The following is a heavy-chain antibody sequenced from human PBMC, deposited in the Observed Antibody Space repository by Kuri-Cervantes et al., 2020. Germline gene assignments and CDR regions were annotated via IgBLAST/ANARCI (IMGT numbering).Heavy chain of an antibody. D-gene: IGHD6-13*01. J-gene: IGHJ5*02. CDR3: ARDSTPIAAGSKGNNWFDP. Sequence: GESLKISCAASGFTFSSYEMNWVRQAPGKGLEWVSYISSSGSTIYYADSVKGRFTISRDNAKNSLYLQMNSLRAEDTAVYYCARDSTPIAAGSKGNNWFDPWGQGTLVTVSS. CDR1: GFTFSSYE. CDR2: ISSSGSTI. V-gene: IGHV3-48*03.